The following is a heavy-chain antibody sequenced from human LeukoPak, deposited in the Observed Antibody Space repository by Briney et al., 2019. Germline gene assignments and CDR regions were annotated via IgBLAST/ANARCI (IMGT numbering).Heavy chain of an antibody. CDR1: GFTFSSYA. J-gene: IGHJ3*02. CDR3: ARGEDDAFDI. CDR2: INHSGST. Sequence: GSLRLSXAASGFTFSSYAMSWVRQPPGKGLEWIGEINHSGSTNYNPSLKSRVTISVDTSKNQFSLKLSSVTAADTAVYYCARGEDDAFDIWGQGTMVTVSS. V-gene: IGHV4-34*01.